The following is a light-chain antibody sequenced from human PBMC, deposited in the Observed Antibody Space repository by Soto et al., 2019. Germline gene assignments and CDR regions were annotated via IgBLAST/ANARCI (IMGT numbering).Light chain of an antibody. V-gene: IGKV3-20*01. Sequence: EIVLTQTPGTLSLSPGERATLSCRASQSVTSSHLAWYQQKPGQAPRLLIYGASTRATGIPDRFSGSGSDTDFSLTIRRLDPEDFAVYYCQQYGSSPRTFGQGTKVDIK. J-gene: IGKJ1*01. CDR1: QSVTSSH. CDR3: QQYGSSPRT. CDR2: GAS.